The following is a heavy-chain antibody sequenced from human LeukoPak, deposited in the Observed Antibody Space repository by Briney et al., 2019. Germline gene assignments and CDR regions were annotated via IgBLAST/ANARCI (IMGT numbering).Heavy chain of an antibody. CDR1: GFSFRDYA. J-gene: IGHJ4*02. CDR2: IRSKAYGGTP. V-gene: IGHV3-49*04. D-gene: IGHD5-24*01. Sequence: GGSLRLSCTASGFSFRDYAMSWARQAPGMGLEWVGFIRSKAYGGTPEYAAPVKGRFTISRDDSKSIAYLQMDSLETEDTAVYYCTRGGDGGNYCNYWGQGALVTVSS. CDR3: TRGGDGGNYCNY.